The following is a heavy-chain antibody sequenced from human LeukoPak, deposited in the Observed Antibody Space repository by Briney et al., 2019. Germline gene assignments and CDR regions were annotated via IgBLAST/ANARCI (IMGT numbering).Heavy chain of an antibody. D-gene: IGHD6-13*01. J-gene: IGHJ4*02. Sequence: SETLSLTCTVSGGSINNYYWSWIRRSPGKGLEWIGYIYYSGTTNYNPSLKSRVTISVDTSKNQFSLKLSSVTAADTAVYYCARGVYIAAAQYGYWGQGTLVTVSS. V-gene: IGHV4-59*01. CDR1: GGSINNYY. CDR2: IYYSGTT. CDR3: ARGVYIAAAQYGY.